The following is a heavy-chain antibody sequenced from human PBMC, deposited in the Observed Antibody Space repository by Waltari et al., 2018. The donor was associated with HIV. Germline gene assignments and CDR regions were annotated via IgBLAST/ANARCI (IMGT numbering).Heavy chain of an antibody. J-gene: IGHJ4*02. CDR1: GGSISSGSYY. Sequence: QVQLQESGPGLVKPSQTLPLTCPVSGGSISSGSYYWTWLRQPAGKGLEWIGRIYTSGSTNYNPSLKSRVTISVDTSKNQFSLKLSSVTAADTAVYYCARAPALVYFDYWGQGSLVTVSS. CDR3: ARAPALVYFDY. CDR2: IYTSGST. V-gene: IGHV4-61*02.